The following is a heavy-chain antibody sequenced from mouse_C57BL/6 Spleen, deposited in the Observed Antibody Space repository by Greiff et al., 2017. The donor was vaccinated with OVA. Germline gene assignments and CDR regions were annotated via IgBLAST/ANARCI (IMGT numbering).Heavy chain of an antibody. D-gene: IGHD4-1*01. CDR2: IYPRSGNT. J-gene: IGHJ1*03. CDR1: GCTFTSYG. V-gene: IGHV1-81*01. CDR3: AREELGRGYFDV. Sequence: QVQLQQSGAELARPGASVKLSCKASGCTFTSYGISWVKQRTGQGLEWIGEIYPRSGNTYYNEKFKGKATLTADKSSSTAYMELRSLTSEDSAVYFCAREELGRGYFDVWGTGTTVTVSS.